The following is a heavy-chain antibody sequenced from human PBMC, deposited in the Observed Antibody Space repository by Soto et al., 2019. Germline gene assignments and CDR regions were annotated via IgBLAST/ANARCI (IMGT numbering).Heavy chain of an antibody. D-gene: IGHD6-6*01. CDR1: CGSFSSYY. CDR3: ARTSRFDC. Sequence: QVQLQQWGAGLLKPSETLSLTCAVYCGSFSSYYWSWIRQPPGKGLEWIGEINHSGSTNYNPSLKSPVSMSVDTSKNPFSLKLSSVTAADTAVYYCARTSRFDCWGQGTLVTVSS. V-gene: IGHV4-34*01. CDR2: INHSGST. J-gene: IGHJ4*02.